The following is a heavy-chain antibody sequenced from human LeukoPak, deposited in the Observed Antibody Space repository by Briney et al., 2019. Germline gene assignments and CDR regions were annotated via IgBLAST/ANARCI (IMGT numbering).Heavy chain of an antibody. CDR1: GFTFDSSW. J-gene: IGHJ4*02. CDR2: INQDGSAK. D-gene: IGHD1-26*01. Sequence: PGGSLRLSCAASGFTFDSSWMSRVRQAPGKGLEWVANINQDGSAKYYVDSVKGRFTISRDNAKNSLYLQMNSLRAEDTAVYYCARWAPPFDYWGQGNLVTVSS. V-gene: IGHV3-7*01. CDR3: ARWAPPFDY.